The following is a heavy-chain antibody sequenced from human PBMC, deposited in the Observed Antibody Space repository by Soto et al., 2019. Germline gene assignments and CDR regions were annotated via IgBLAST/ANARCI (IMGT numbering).Heavy chain of an antibody. CDR1: GGSISSHC. Sequence: SETLPLTYTVSGGSISSHCWSWIRQPPGKGLEWIGYIYYSGSTNYNPSLKSRVTISVDTSKNQFSLKLSSVTAADTAVYYCARVGCSGGSCYSFFHYWGQRTLVTVSS. J-gene: IGHJ4*02. CDR3: ARVGCSGGSCYSFFHY. D-gene: IGHD2-15*01. CDR2: IYYSGST. V-gene: IGHV4-59*11.